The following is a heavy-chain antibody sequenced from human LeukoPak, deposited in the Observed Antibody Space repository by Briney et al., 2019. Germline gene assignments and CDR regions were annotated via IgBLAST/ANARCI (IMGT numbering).Heavy chain of an antibody. CDR2: MNPNSGNT. V-gene: IGHV1-8*01. Sequence: ASVKVSCKASGYTFTSYDINWVRQATGQGLEWMGWMNPNSGNTGYAQKFQGRVTMSRNTSISTAYMELSSLRSEDTAVYYCARGGVRGVIIFHYYYGMDVWGQGTTVTVSS. CDR1: GYTFTSYD. J-gene: IGHJ6*02. CDR3: ARGGVRGVIIFHYYYGMDV. D-gene: IGHD3-10*01.